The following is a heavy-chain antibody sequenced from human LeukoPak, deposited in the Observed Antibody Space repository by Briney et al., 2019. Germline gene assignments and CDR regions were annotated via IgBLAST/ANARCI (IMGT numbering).Heavy chain of an antibody. J-gene: IGHJ4*02. CDR1: GYSFINYW. V-gene: IGHV5-51*01. CDR2: IYPADSDS. D-gene: IGHD3-10*01. CDR3: ARQSRDGSKTRGYYFDY. Sequence: GESLKISCQVSGYSFINYWIGWVRQMPGKGLESMGIIYPADSDSTYSPSFQGQVTISADKSISTVYLQWSSLKASDTAMYYCARQSRDGSKTRGYYFDYWGQGTLVTVSS.